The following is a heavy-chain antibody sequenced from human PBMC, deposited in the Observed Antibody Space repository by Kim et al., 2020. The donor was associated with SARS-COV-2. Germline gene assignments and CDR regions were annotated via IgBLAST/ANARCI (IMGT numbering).Heavy chain of an antibody. Sequence: GGSLRLSCAASGFMVTNNYISWVRQAPGKGLEWVSVFYSDAFTYYAESVRGRFTISRDNSKNSLYLQMNSLRVDDTAVYFCARDKGGSGIFPYGMDVWGQGTTVTVSS. J-gene: IGHJ6*02. D-gene: IGHD3-10*01. V-gene: IGHV3-53*01. CDR3: ARDKGGSGIFPYGMDV. CDR2: FYSDAFT. CDR1: GFMVTNNY.